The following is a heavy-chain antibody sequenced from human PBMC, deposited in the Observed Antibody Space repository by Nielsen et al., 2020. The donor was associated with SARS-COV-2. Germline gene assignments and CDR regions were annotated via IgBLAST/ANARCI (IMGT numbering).Heavy chain of an antibody. CDR2: MNPSSGNT. V-gene: IGHV1-8*01. D-gene: IGHD2-15*01. J-gene: IGHJ5*02. CDR3: ARGGSGSLKWFDP. Sequence: ASVKVSCKASGYIFTSYDINWVRQAAGQGLEWMGWMNPSSGNTGYAQKFRGRVIMTRSTSISTASMELRSLTSEDTAVYYCARGGSGSLKWFDPWGQGTLVTVSS. CDR1: GYIFTSYD.